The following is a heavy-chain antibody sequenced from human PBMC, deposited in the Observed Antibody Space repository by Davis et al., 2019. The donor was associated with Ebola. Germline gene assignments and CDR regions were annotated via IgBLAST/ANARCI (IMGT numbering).Heavy chain of an antibody. CDR1: GFTFSSYW. D-gene: IGHD2-2*01. Sequence: PGGSLRLSCAASGFTFSSYWMHWVRQTPGKGLVWVPRINTDGSFTDYADSVKGRFTISRDNARNTVSLQMNSLRAEDTALYYCARSSYQPDWWGQGTLVTVSS. J-gene: IGHJ4*02. CDR2: INTDGSFT. V-gene: IGHV3-74*01. CDR3: ARSSYQPDW.